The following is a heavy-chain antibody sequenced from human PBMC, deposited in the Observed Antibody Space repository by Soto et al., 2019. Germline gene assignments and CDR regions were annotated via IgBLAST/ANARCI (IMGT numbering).Heavy chain of an antibody. D-gene: IGHD3-16*02. J-gene: IGHJ4*02. CDR3: ATLQFGGVSVSDY. Sequence: PGESLKISCKGSGYSFTSYWISWVRQMPGKGLEWMGRIDPSDSYTNYSPSFQGHVTISADRSIRTAYLQWSSLKASDTAMYYCATLQFGGVSVSDYWGQGTLVTVSS. CDR1: GYSFTSYW. V-gene: IGHV5-10-1*01. CDR2: IDPSDSYT.